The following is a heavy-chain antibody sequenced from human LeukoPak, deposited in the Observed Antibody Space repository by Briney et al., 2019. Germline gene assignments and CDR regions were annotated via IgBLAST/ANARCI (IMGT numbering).Heavy chain of an antibody. CDR1: GFTVSSNY. Sequence: GGSLRLSCAASGFTVSSNYMSWVRQAPGKGLEWVSVIYSGGTTYYADSVKGRFTISRDNSKNTLYLQMGSLRAEDMAVYYCARDRIVNGGFALDAFDIWGQGTMVTVSS. V-gene: IGHV3-53*05. D-gene: IGHD3-16*02. J-gene: IGHJ3*02. CDR2: IYSGGTT. CDR3: ARDRIVNGGFALDAFDI.